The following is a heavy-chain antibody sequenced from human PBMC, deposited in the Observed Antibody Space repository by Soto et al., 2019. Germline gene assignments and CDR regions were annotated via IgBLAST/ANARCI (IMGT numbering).Heavy chain of an antibody. CDR1: GFTLSGYP. Sequence: GGSLRLSCAASGFTLSGYPMHWVRQAPGKGLEWVAAVSNDGNSKYYADSVKGRFTISRDNAKNSLYLQMNSLRAEDTAVYYCAVDPSGYDILTGSPGDYWGQGTLVTVSS. J-gene: IGHJ4*02. V-gene: IGHV3-30-3*01. D-gene: IGHD3-9*01. CDR2: VSNDGNSK. CDR3: AVDPSGYDILTGSPGDY.